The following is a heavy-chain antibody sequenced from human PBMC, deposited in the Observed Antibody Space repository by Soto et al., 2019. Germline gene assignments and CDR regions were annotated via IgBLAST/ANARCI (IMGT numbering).Heavy chain of an antibody. CDR1: GFTFSNAW. CDR3: TTWRVRAVAGTVGGY. D-gene: IGHD6-19*01. CDR2: IKSKTDGGTT. V-gene: IGHV3-15*07. Sequence: EVQLVESGGGLVKPGGSLRLSCAASGFTFSNAWMNWVRQAPGKGLEWVGRIKSKTDGGTTDYAAPVKGRFSISRDDSKNTLYLQMNSLKTEDTAVYYCTTWRVRAVAGTVGGYWGQGTLVTVSS. J-gene: IGHJ4*02.